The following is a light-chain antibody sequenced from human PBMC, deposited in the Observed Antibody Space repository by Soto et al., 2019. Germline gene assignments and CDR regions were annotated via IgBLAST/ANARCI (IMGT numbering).Light chain of an antibody. CDR3: QSYDSSLSAVV. CDR2: GNS. V-gene: IGLV1-40*01. Sequence: QLVLTQPPSVSGAPVQRVTISCTGSSSNIGAGYDVHWYQQLPGTAPKLLIYGNSNRPSGVPDRFSGSKSGTSASLAITGLQAEDEADYYFQSYDSSLSAVVFGGGTKVTVL. CDR1: SSNIGAGYD. J-gene: IGLJ2*01.